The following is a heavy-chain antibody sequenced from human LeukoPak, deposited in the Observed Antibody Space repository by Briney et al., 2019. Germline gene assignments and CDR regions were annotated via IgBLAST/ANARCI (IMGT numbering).Heavy chain of an antibody. V-gene: IGHV3-15*01. CDR3: TTDEIYDSSGPNFDH. J-gene: IGHJ4*02. D-gene: IGHD3-22*01. CDR1: GFTFSNAW. CDR2: IKSKTDGGTT. Sequence: GGSLRLSCAASGFTFSNAWMSWVRQAPGKGLEWVGRIKSKTDGGTTDYAAPVKGRFTISRDDSKNTLYLQMNSLKTEDTAVYYCTTDEIYDSSGPNFDHWGQGTLVTVLS.